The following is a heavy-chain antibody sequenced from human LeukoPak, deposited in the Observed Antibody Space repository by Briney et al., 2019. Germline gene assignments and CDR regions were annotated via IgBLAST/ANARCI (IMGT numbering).Heavy chain of an antibody. CDR1: GGSFSGYY. D-gene: IGHD4-17*01. CDR2: INHSGST. J-gene: IGHJ5*02. CDR3: ARSPQGTATTANWLDP. V-gene: IGHV4-34*01. Sequence: PSETLSLTCAVYGGSFSGYYWSWIRQPPGKGLEWIGEINHSGSTNYNPSLKSRVTISVDTSKNQFSLNLISVTAADTAVYYCARSPQGTATTANWLDPWGQGTLVTVPS.